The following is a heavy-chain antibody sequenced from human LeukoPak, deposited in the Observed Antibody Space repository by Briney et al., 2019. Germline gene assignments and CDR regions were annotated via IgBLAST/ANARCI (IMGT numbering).Heavy chain of an antibody. D-gene: IGHD2-2*01. CDR2: IYYSGST. Sequence: SETLSLTCTVSGDSISSSSYYWGWIRQPPGKGLEWIGSIYYSGSTYYNPSLKSRVTISVDTSKNQFSLKLSSVTAADTAVYYCARVRPTRFHQLPPGVAFDIWGQGTMVTVSS. CDR3: ARVRPTRFHQLPPGVAFDI. J-gene: IGHJ3*02. V-gene: IGHV4-39*07. CDR1: GDSISSSSYY.